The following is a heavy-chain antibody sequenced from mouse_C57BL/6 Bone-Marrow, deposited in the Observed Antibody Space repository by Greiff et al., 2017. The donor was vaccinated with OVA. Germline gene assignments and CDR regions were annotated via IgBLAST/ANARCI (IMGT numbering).Heavy chain of an antibody. D-gene: IGHD3-2*01. Sequence: DVQLQESGPVLVKPGASVKMSCKASGYTFTDYYMNWVKQSHGKSLEWIGVINPYNGGTSYNQKFKGKATLTVDKSSSTAYMELNSLTSEDSAVYYCARRQSAWFAYWGQGTLVTVSA. V-gene: IGHV1-19*01. J-gene: IGHJ3*01. CDR2: INPYNGGT. CDR3: ARRQSAWFAY. CDR1: GYTFTDYY.